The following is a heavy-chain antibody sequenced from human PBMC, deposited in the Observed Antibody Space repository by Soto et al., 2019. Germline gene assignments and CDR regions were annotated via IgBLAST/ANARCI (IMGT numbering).Heavy chain of an antibody. CDR2: IYYSGST. D-gene: IGHD4-17*01. J-gene: IGHJ4*02. CDR3: ARDDSMTTVTTGI. CDR1: GGSISSGGYY. V-gene: IGHV4-31*03. Sequence: SETLSLTCTVSGGSISSGGYYWSWIRQHPGKGLEWIGYIYYSGSTYYNPSLKSRVTISVDTSKNQFSLKLSSVTAADTAVYYCARDDSMTTVTTGIWGQGTLVTVSS.